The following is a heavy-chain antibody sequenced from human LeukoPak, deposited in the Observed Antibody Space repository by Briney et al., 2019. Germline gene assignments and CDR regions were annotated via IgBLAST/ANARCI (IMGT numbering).Heavy chain of an antibody. CDR1: GFTFSSYS. CDR2: ISSSSSYI. J-gene: IGHJ4*02. CDR3: ARRGMATEYYFDY. Sequence: GGSLRLSCAASGFTFSSYSMNWVRQAPGKGLEWVSSISSSSSYIYYADSVKGRFTISRDNAKNSLYLQMNSLRAEDTAVYYCARRGMATEYYFDYWGQGTLVTVSS. V-gene: IGHV3-21*01. D-gene: IGHD5-24*01.